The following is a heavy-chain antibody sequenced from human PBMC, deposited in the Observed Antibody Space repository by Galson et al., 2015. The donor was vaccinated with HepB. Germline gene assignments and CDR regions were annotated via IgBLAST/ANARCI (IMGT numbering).Heavy chain of an antibody. V-gene: IGHV1-69*05. J-gene: IGHJ3*02. CDR1: GGTFTNYA. CDR3: AREGHYYDSRGYCGVFDI. D-gene: IGHD3-22*01. CDR2: IIPILHTP. Sequence: SVKVSCKASGGTFTNYALSWVRQAPGQGLEWMGGIIPILHTPNYAQKFQGRVTISTDESTSTVYMELSSLRSEDTAFYYCAREGHYYDSRGYCGVFDIWGQGTMVTVSS.